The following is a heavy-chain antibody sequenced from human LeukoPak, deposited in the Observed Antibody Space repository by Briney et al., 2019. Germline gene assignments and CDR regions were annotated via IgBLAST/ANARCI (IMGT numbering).Heavy chain of an antibody. J-gene: IGHJ4*02. CDR1: GFTFSSYA. CDR3: AKRRYCSSTCCSGFDY. D-gene: IGHD2-2*01. CDR2: ISGSGGST. V-gene: IGHV3-23*01. Sequence: PGGSLRLSCAASGFTFSSYAMSWVRQAPGEGLEWVSAISGSGGSTYYADSVKGRFTISRDNSKNTLYLQMNSLRAEDTAVYYCAKRRYCSSTCCSGFDYWGQGTLVTVSS.